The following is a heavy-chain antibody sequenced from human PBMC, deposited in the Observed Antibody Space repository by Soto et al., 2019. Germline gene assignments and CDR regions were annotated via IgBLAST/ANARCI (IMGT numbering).Heavy chain of an antibody. CDR3: AREHSGYADAFDI. V-gene: IGHV1-18*01. D-gene: IGHD5-12*01. CDR1: GYTFTSYG. J-gene: IGHJ3*02. Sequence: ASVKVSCKASGYTFTSYGMRWVRQAPGQGLEWMGWISAYNGNTSYAQKQQGRVTMTTETSTSTAYMEMRSLRSDDTAVYYCAREHSGYADAFDIWGQGTMVT. CDR2: ISAYNGNT.